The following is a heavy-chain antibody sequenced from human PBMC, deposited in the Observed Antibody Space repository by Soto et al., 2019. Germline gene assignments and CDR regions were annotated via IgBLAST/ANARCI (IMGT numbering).Heavy chain of an antibody. D-gene: IGHD3-22*01. CDR1: GFTLSDHY. CDR2: SRDKPQGYST. CDR3: FRATFFSDSSGYTRCLDY. V-gene: IGHV3-72*01. J-gene: IGHJ4*02. Sequence: GGSLRLSCAGSGFTLSDHYNDWVRQAPGKGLEWVGRSRDKPQGYSTTYAASVKGRFTTSRDESKNSAYPQMNSLKTEDTAVYYCFRATFFSDSSGYTRCLDYWGQGTLVTVS.